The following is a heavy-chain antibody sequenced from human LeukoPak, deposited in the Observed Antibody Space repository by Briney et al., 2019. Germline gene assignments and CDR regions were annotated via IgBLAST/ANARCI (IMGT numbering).Heavy chain of an antibody. CDR1: GFTLSSYA. Sequence: GGSLRLSCAASGFTLSSYAMTWVRRAPGRGLEWVSSVDGGGGGTYYADSVKGRFTISRDNSKDTLYLQMNGLRAEDTAVYFCARDSTWLLDYWGQGTLITVSS. J-gene: IGHJ4*02. V-gene: IGHV3-23*01. D-gene: IGHD6-19*01. CDR2: VDGGGGGT. CDR3: ARDSTWLLDY.